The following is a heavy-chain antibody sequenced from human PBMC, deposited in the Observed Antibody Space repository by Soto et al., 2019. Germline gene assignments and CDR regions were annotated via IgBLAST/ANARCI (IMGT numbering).Heavy chain of an antibody. Sequence: EVQLVETGGGLIQPGGSLRLSCAASGFTVSSNYMSWVRQAPGKGLEWVSVIYSGGSTYYADSVKGRFTISRDNAKNTLYLQMNSLRAEDTAVYYCARDRFGEGLGYWGQGTLVTVSS. V-gene: IGHV3-53*02. CDR2: IYSGGST. CDR3: ARDRFGEGLGY. D-gene: IGHD3-10*01. J-gene: IGHJ4*02. CDR1: GFTVSSNY.